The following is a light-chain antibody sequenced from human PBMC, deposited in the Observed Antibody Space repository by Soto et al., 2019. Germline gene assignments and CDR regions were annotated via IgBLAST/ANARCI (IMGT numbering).Light chain of an antibody. J-gene: IGLJ1*01. CDR3: SSYAGSNTTLYV. CDR2: EVD. CDR1: SSDVGGYDY. V-gene: IGLV2-8*01. Sequence: QSALTQPPSASGSPGQSVTISCTGTSSDVGGYDYVSWYQQHPGEAPKLIIYEVDKRPSGVPDRFSGSKSGNTASLTVSGLQADDEADYYCSSYAGSNTTLYVFGTGTKVTVL.